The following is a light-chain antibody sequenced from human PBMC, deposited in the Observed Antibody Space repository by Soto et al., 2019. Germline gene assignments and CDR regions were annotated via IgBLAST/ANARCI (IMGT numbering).Light chain of an antibody. CDR3: QQYYGIPPT. CDR1: HSLLHSNGYIY. V-gene: IGKV4-1*01. CDR2: WAS. J-gene: IGKJ1*01. Sequence: IVMTQSPLSLPVTPGEPAAMSCGSSHSLLHSNGYIYLDWYQQKPGQPPKLLIYWASTRESGVPDRFSGSGSGTDFTLTISSLQAEDVAVYYCQQYYGIPPTFGQGTKVDIK.